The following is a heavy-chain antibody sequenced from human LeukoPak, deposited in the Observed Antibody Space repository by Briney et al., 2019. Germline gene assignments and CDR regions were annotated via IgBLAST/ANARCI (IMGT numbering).Heavy chain of an antibody. CDR1: GFSLSTSGMC. Sequence: SGPTLVNPTQTLTLTCTFSGFSLSTSGMCVSWIRQPPGKALEWLARTDWDDDKYYSTSLKTRLTISKDTSKNQVVLTMTNMDPVDTATYYCARIRDSSGWGYYFDYWGQGTLVTVSS. V-gene: IGHV2-70*11. D-gene: IGHD6-19*01. CDR3: ARIRDSSGWGYYFDY. J-gene: IGHJ4*02. CDR2: TDWDDDK.